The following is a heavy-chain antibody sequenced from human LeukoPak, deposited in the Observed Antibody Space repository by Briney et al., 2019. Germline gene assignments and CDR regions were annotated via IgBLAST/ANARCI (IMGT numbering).Heavy chain of an antibody. CDR2: ISRSGGNS. Sequence: GGSLRLSCEASGFTQNAMGWVRQAPGKGLEWVASISRSGGNSHYADSVKGRFTISRDNSKNTLYLQMNSLRAEDTAVYYCAKEGCTVATIKGLGYFDYWGQGTLVTVSS. J-gene: IGHJ4*02. CDR1: GFTQNA. D-gene: IGHD5-12*01. V-gene: IGHV3-23*01. CDR3: AKEGCTVATIKGLGYFDY.